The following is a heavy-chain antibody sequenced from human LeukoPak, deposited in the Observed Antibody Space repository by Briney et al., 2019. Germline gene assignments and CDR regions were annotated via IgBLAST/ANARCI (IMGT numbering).Heavy chain of an antibody. CDR3: ARVGDRVAAAGMNFWFDP. J-gene: IGHJ5*02. CDR1: GGSFSGYY. V-gene: IGHV4-34*01. Sequence: HSETLSLTCAVYGGSFSGYYWSWIRQPPGKGLEWIGEINHSGSTNYSPSLKSRVTISVDTSKNQFSLKLSSVTAADTAVYYCARVGDRVAAAGMNFWFDPWGQGTLVTVSS. CDR2: INHSGST. D-gene: IGHD6-13*01.